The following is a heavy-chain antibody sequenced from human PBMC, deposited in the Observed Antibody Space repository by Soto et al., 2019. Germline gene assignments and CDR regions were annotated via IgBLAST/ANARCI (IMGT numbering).Heavy chain of an antibody. D-gene: IGHD6-6*01. Sequence: PGGSLRLSCAASGFTFSSYSMNWVRQAPGKGLEWVSYISSSSSTIYYADSVKGRFTISRDNAKNLLYLQMNSLRDEDTAVYYCARDLGGGIAARPRSNYYYYYGMDVWAKGPRSPSP. CDR2: ISSSSSTI. J-gene: IGHJ6*02. CDR3: ARDLGGGIAARPRSNYYYYYGMDV. CDR1: GFTFSSYS. V-gene: IGHV3-48*02.